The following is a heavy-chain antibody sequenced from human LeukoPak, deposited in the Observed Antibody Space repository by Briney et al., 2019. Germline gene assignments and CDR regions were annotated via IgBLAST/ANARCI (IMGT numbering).Heavy chain of an antibody. D-gene: IGHD6-13*01. CDR1: GYSFTNYW. CDR2: IYPGDSDT. V-gene: IGHV5-51*01. Sequence: GESLKIACKGSGYSFTNYWIGWVRQMPGKGLEWMGIIYPGDSDTRYSPSFQGQVTISADKSISTAYLQWSSLKASDTAMYYCARTGYSSSWHLQHWGQGTLVTVSS. J-gene: IGHJ1*01. CDR3: ARTGYSSSWHLQH.